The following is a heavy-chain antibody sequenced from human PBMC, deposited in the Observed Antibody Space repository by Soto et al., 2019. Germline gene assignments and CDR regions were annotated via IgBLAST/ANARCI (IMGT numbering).Heavy chain of an antibody. CDR3: ATVTFSPLAVGGYFDY. V-gene: IGHV1-18*01. Sequence: QVQLVQSGAEVKKPGASVKVSCKASGYTFSSSGVSWVRQAPGQGLEWMGWVGNYNGNTNYAQMFQGRVTMTTDTSTSTAYMELRSLRFDDTAAYYCATVTFSPLAVGGYFDYWGQGALVTVSS. D-gene: IGHD6-19*01. CDR2: VGNYNGNT. J-gene: IGHJ4*02. CDR1: GYTFSSSG.